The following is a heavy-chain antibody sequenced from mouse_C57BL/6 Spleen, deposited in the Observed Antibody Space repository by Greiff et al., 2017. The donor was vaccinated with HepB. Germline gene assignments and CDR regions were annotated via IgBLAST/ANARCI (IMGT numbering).Heavy chain of an antibody. CDR1: GYTFTSYW. J-gene: IGHJ2*01. CDR2: IDPSDSYT. CDR3: ARRGGVYSNYEGVFDY. Sequence: QVQLQQPGAELVMPGASVKLSCKASGYTFTSYWMHWVKQRPGQGLEWIGEIDPSDSYTNYNQKFKGKSTLTVDKSSSTAYMQLSSLTSEDSAVYYGARRGGVYSNYEGVFDYWGQGTTLTVSS. V-gene: IGHV1-69*01. D-gene: IGHD2-5*01.